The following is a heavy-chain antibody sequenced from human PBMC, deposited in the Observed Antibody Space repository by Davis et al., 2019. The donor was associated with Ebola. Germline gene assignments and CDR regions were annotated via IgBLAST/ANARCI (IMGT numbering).Heavy chain of an antibody. CDR3: AERGGSV. CDR1: GVSITTHY. D-gene: IGHD3-16*01. Sequence: PSETLSLTCTVFGVSITTHYWNWIRQPPGKGLEWIGSVYYTGSTNYSPSLKSRVTISVDTSKTQFSLNLRSVTAADTAVYYCAERGGSVWGQGTLVTVSS. CDR2: VYYTGST. V-gene: IGHV4-59*11. J-gene: IGHJ4*02.